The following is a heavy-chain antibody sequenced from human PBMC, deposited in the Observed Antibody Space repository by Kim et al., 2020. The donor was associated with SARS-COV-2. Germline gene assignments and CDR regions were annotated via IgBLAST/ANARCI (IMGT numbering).Heavy chain of an antibody. V-gene: IGHV4-39*07. Sequence: THYNPPLKRRITITVDTSKNKFSLKLSSVTAADTAVYYCARVKLFRFFDYWGQGTLVTVSS. D-gene: IGHD3-3*01. CDR3: ARVKLFRFFDY. CDR2: T. J-gene: IGHJ4*02.